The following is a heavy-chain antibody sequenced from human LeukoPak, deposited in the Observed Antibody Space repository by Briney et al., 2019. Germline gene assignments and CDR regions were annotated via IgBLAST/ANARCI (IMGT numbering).Heavy chain of an antibody. CDR3: ARGSYYAILNGYRWFDP. CDR1: GFTFSSYA. J-gene: IGHJ5*02. V-gene: IGHV3-30-3*01. Sequence: GGSLRLSCAASGFTFSSYAMHWVRQAPGKGLEWVAVISYDGSNKYYADSVKGRFTISRDNSKNTLYLQMNSLRAEDKAVYYCARGSYYAILNGYRWFDPWGQGTLVTVSS. CDR2: ISYDGSNK. D-gene: IGHD3-9*01.